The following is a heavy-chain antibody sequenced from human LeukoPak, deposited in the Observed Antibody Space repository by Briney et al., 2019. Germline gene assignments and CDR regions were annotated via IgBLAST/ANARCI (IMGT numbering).Heavy chain of an antibody. CDR3: ARQGHFWSGYYFFDY. CDR2: IYYSGST. Sequence: SETLSLTCTVSGGSSSRYYWSWIRQPPGKGLEWIGYIYYSGSTNYNPSLKSRVTISVDTSKNQFSLKLSSVTAADTAVYYCARQGHFWSGYYFFDYWGQGTLVTVSS. V-gene: IGHV4-59*08. D-gene: IGHD3-3*02. J-gene: IGHJ4*02. CDR1: GGSSSRYY.